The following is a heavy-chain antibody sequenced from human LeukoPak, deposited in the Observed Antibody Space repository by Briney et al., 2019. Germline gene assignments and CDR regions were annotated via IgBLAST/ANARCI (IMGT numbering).Heavy chain of an antibody. Sequence: SETLSLTCAVYGGSFSGYYWSWIRQPPGKGLEWIGEINHSGSTNYNPSLKSRVTISVDTSKNQFSLKLSSVTAADTAVYYCARVEYGAKFDYWGQGTLVTVSS. CDR1: GGSFSGYY. D-gene: IGHD2/OR15-2a*01. CDR2: INHSGST. J-gene: IGHJ4*02. CDR3: ARVEYGAKFDY. V-gene: IGHV4-34*01.